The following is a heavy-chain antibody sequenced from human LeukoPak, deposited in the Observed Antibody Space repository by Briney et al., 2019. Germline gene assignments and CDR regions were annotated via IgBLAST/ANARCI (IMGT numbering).Heavy chain of an antibody. CDR3: AKAYYYDSSGYYYYYYYMDV. CDR1: GFTFSSNA. D-gene: IGHD3-22*01. Sequence: QPGGSLRLSCAASGFTFSSNAMSWVRQAPGKGLEWVSAISGSGGSTYYADSVKGRFTISRDNSKNTLYLQMNSLRAEDTAVYYCAKAYYYDSSGYYYYYYYMDVWGKGTTVTVSS. J-gene: IGHJ6*03. CDR2: ISGSGGST. V-gene: IGHV3-23*01.